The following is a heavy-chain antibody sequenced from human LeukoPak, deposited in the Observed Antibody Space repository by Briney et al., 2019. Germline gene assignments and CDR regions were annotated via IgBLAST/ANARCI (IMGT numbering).Heavy chain of an antibody. CDR3: ASYYYYGMDV. V-gene: IGHV4-34*01. CDR1: GGSFSGYY. CDR2: INHSGST. Sequence: SETLSLTCAVYGGSFSGYYWSWIRQPPGKGLDWIGEINHSGSTNYNPSLKSRVTTSVDTSKNQFSLKLSSVTAADTAVYYCASYYYYGMDVWGQGTTVTVSS. J-gene: IGHJ6*02.